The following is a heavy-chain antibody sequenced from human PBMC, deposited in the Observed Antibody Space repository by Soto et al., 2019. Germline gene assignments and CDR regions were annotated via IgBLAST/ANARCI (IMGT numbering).Heavy chain of an antibody. CDR3: ARVTMVRGVIITTSNYYGMDV. J-gene: IGHJ6*02. CDR2: IWYDGSNK. CDR1: GFTFSSYG. Sequence: PGGSLRLSCAASGFTFSSYGMHWVRQAPGKGLEWVAVIWYDGSNKYYADSVKGRFTISRDNSKNTLYLQMNSLRAEDTAVYYCARVTMVRGVIITTSNYYGMDVWGQGTTVTVSS. D-gene: IGHD3-10*01. V-gene: IGHV3-33*01.